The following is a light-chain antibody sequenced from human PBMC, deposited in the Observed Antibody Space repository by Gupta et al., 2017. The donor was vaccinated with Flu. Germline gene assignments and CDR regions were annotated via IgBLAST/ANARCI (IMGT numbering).Light chain of an antibody. Sequence: QSALTQPASVSGSPGQSITISCTGTSSDVGGYNYVSWYQQYPGKAPKLMIYQVSNRPSGVSNRFSGYKSGNTASLTISGLQAEDEADYYCSSYTTNSRVFGGGTKLTVL. V-gene: IGLV2-14*01. CDR1: SSDVGGYNY. J-gene: IGLJ3*02. CDR3: SSYTTNSRV. CDR2: QVS.